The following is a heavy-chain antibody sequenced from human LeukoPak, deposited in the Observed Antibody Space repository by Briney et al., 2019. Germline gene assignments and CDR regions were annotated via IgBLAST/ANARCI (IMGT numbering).Heavy chain of an antibody. CDR3: ARARSRYYSSGWYGAFDI. CDR1: GGSISSSSYY. CDR2: IYYSGST. Sequence: SETLSLTCTVSGGSISSSSYYWGWIRQPPGKGLEWIGSIYYSGSTYYNPSLKSRVTISVDRSKNQFSLKLSSVTAADTAVYYCARARSRYYSSGWYGAFDIWGQGTMVTVSS. J-gene: IGHJ3*02. D-gene: IGHD6-19*01. V-gene: IGHV4-39*07.